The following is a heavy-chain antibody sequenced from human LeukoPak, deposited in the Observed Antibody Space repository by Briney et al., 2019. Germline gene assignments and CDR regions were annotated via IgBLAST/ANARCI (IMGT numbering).Heavy chain of an antibody. CDR2: ISAYNGNT. CDR1: GYTFSSFG. V-gene: IGHV1-18*01. Sequence: GASVKVSCKASGYTFSSFGISWVRQAPGQGLEWMGRISAYNGNTNYVQKLQGRVTMTTDTSTSTAYMELSSLRSEDTAVYYCAREAGSGSYYNVTPLADVWGKGTTVTISS. D-gene: IGHD3-10*01. J-gene: IGHJ6*04. CDR3: AREAGSGSYYNVTPLADV.